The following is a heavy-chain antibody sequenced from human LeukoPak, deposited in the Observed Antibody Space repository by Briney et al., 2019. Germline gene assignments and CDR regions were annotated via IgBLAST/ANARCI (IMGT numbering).Heavy chain of an antibody. J-gene: IGHJ3*02. V-gene: IGHV3-23*01. CDR2: ISGSGGST. CDR3: AKEGAASSGWYGDAFDI. D-gene: IGHD6-19*01. Sequence: GGSLRLSCAVSGFTFNNYAMTWVRQAPGKGLEWVSAISGSGGSTYYADSVKGRFTISRDNSKNTLYLQMNSLRAEDTAVYYCAKEGAASSGWYGDAFDIWGQGTMVTVSS. CDR1: GFTFNNYA.